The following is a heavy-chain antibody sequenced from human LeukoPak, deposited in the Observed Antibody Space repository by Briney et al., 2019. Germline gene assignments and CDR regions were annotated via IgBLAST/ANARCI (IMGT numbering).Heavy chain of an antibody. CDR2: IIPIFGTA. CDR3: ARASSKEMATIGFDY. Sequence: ASVKVSCKASGCTFSSYAISWVRQAPGQGLEWMGGIIPIFGTANYAQKFQGRVTITTDESTSTAYMELSSLRSEDTAVYYCARASSKEMATIGFDYWGQGTLVTVSS. CDR1: GCTFSSYA. J-gene: IGHJ4*02. V-gene: IGHV1-69*05. D-gene: IGHD5-24*01.